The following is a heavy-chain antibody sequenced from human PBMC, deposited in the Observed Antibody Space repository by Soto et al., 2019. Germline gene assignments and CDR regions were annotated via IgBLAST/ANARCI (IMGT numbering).Heavy chain of an antibody. D-gene: IGHD3-10*01. CDR3: AVYASYHYSSGTHKSDAFDL. CDR2: ISSSSSYR. J-gene: IGHJ3*01. Sequence: PGGSLRLSCAASGFSFSDYYMSWIRQAPGKGLEWVSYISSSSSYRNYADSVKGRFTISRDNAKNSLYLQLTGLRAEDTAVYYCAVYASYHYSSGTHKSDAFDLWGQGTMVTVSS. V-gene: IGHV3-11*03. CDR1: GFSFSDYY.